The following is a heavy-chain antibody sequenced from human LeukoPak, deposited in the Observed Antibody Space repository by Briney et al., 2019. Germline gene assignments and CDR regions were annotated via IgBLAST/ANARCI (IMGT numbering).Heavy chain of an antibody. CDR3: ARVTSYYGIFPD. CDR2: ISSSSSYI. J-gene: IGHJ4*02. V-gene: IGHV3-21*01. D-gene: IGHD3-9*01. Sequence: GGSLRLSCAASGFTFSSYGMNWVRQAPGKGLEWVSSISSSSSYIYYADSVKGRFTISRDNAKNSLYLQMNSLRAEDTAVYYCARVTSYYGIFPDWGQGTLVTVSS. CDR1: GFTFSSYG.